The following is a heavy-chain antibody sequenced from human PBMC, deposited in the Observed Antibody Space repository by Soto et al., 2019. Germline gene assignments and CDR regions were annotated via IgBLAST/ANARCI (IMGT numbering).Heavy chain of an antibody. J-gene: IGHJ4*02. CDR2: IYWNDDK. V-gene: IGHV2-5*01. CDR1: GFSRSTSGVG. D-gene: IGHD3-22*01. CDR3: AHRRWYYDSSGYYFFDY. Sequence: QITLKESGPTLVKPTQTLTMTCTFSGFSRSTSGVGVGWIRQPPGKALEWLALIYWNDDKRYSPSLKSRLTIPKDTYRNLVVLTMSNMYPVDTSTYFGAHRRWYYDSSGYYFFDYWGQGTLVTVSS.